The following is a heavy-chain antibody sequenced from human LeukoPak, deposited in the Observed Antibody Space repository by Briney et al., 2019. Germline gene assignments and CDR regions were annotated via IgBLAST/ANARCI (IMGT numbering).Heavy chain of an antibody. CDR3: ATSRFYLES. CDR2: IKPDGSEI. Sequence: QPGGSLRLSCAASGLTFSSYWMSWVRQAPEKGLEWVAKIKPDGSEIYHVDSVQGRFTISRDNAKNSLYLQMNSLRAEDTAVYYCATSRFYLESWGQGTLVTVSS. V-gene: IGHV3-7*01. J-gene: IGHJ4*02. CDR1: GLTFSSYW. D-gene: IGHD3-16*02.